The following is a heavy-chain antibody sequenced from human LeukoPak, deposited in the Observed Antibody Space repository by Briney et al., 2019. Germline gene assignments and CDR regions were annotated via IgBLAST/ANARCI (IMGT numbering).Heavy chain of an antibody. CDR3: ARGVGTTNLPQYYYYMDV. CDR2: INPNSGGT. Sequence: GASVKVSCKASGYTFTGYYMHWVRQAPGQGLEWMGWINPNSGGTNYAQKFQGRVTMTRDTSISTAYMELSRLRSDDTAVYYCARGVGTTNLPQYYYYMDVWGKGTTVTVSS. D-gene: IGHD5-12*01. V-gene: IGHV1-2*02. J-gene: IGHJ6*03. CDR1: GYTFTGYY.